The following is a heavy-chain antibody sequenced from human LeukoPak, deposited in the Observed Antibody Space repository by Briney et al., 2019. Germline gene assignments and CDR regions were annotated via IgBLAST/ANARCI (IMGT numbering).Heavy chain of an antibody. Sequence: ASVKVSFKASGYTFTSYDISWVRQATGQGLEWMGWMNPNSSNTGYAQKFQGRVTMTRNTSISTAYMELSSLRSEDTAVYYCARGEATFGWFDPWGQGTLVTVSS. V-gene: IGHV1-8*01. D-gene: IGHD3-10*01. J-gene: IGHJ5*02. CDR1: GYTFTSYD. CDR3: ARGEATFGWFDP. CDR2: MNPNSSNT.